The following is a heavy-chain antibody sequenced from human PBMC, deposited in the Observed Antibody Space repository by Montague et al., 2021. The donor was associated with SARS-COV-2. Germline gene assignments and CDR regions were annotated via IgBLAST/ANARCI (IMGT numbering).Heavy chain of an antibody. CDR3: ARETMTGDAIDV. V-gene: IGHV4-59*12. J-gene: IGHJ3*01. CDR1: GGSISSSD. D-gene: IGHD1-14*01. Sequence: SETLSLTCAVSGGSISSSDWGWIRQPPGKGLEWIGFFYSSGITDSNPSFKSRVSISLDTSKNQVSLKLRSVTSADTAVYYCARETMTGDAIDVWGQGTMVTVSP. CDR2: FYSSGIT.